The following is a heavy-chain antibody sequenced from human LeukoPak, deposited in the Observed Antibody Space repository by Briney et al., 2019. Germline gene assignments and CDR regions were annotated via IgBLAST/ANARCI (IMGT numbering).Heavy chain of an antibody. CDR1: GFIFSNYW. V-gene: IGHV3-74*01. D-gene: IGHD4-17*01. CDR3: SRSYGDYVSGDY. Sequence: GGSLGLSCAASGFIFSNYWMLWVRQAPGKGLVWVSRINSDGSSTSYADSVKGRFTISRDNAKNSLYLQMNSLRAEDTAVYYCSRSYGDYVSGDYWGQGTLLTVSS. J-gene: IGHJ4*02. CDR2: INSDGSST.